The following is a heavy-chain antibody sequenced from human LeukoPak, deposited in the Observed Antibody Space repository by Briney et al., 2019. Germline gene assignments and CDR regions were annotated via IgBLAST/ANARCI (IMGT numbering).Heavy chain of an antibody. CDR1: GGSISSYY. CDR2: IYYSGTT. J-gene: IGHJ4*02. D-gene: IGHD2-2*01. V-gene: IGHV4-59*12. Sequence: PSETLSLTCTVSGGSISSYYWSWIRQPPGKGLEWIGYIYYSGTTNYNPSLKSRVTISVDTSKNQFSLKLSSVTAADTAVYYCARGSGIVVVPAATLWGQGTLVTVSS. CDR3: ARGSGIVVVPAATL.